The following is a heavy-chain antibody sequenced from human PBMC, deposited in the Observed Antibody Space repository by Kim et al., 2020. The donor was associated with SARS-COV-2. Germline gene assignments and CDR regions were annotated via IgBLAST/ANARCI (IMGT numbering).Heavy chain of an antibody. J-gene: IGHJ6*02. Sequence: GGSLRLSCAASELTLSSYVMNWVRQAPGKGLDWVSTIRGVTAATFYADSVKGRFTISRDNSQNMVYLQMNSLRAEDTAIYYCAKRLASSALDVWGQGTTV. V-gene: IGHV3-23*01. CDR1: ELTLSSYV. CDR3: AKRLASSALDV. D-gene: IGHD6-6*01. CDR2: IRGVTAAT.